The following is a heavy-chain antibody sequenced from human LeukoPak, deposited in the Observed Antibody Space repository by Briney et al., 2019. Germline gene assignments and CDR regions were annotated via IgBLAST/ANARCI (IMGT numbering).Heavy chain of an antibody. CDR1: GGSISSSSYY. D-gene: IGHD3-10*01. CDR2: INHSGST. CDR3: ARGTRYYGSGLPIFDY. Sequence: PSETLSLTCTVSGGSISSSSYYWGWIRQPPGKGLEWIGEINHSGSTNYNPSLKSRVTISVDTSKNQFSLKLSSVTAADTAVYYCARGTRYYGSGLPIFDYWGQGTLVTVSS. V-gene: IGHV4-39*07. J-gene: IGHJ4*02.